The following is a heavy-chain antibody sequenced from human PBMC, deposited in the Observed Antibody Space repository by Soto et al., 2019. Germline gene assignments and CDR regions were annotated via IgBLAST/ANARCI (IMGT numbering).Heavy chain of an antibody. CDR3: ARSRVRCIVGATGAFDI. D-gene: IGHD1-26*01. J-gene: IGHJ3*02. CDR1: GYTFTSYG. CDR2: ISAYNGNT. V-gene: IGHV1-18*01. Sequence: QVQLVQSGAEVKKPGASVKVSCKASGYTFTSYGISWVRQAPGQGLEWMGWISAYNGNTNYAQKLQGRVTMTTDTSTSTADMELRSLRSDDTAVYYCARSRVRCIVGATGAFDIWGQGTMVTVSS.